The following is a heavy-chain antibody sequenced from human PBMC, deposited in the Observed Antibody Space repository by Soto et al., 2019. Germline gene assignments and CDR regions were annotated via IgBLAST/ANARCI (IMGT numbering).Heavy chain of an antibody. CDR1: GYTLTELS. CDR3: ATPPPMGQQLVRDY. V-gene: IGHV1-24*01. D-gene: IGHD6-13*01. Sequence: RASVNVSCKVSGYTLTELSMHWVRQAPGKGLEWMGGFDPEDGETIYAQKFQGRVAMTEDTSTDTAYMELSSLRSEDTAVYYCATPPPMGQQLVRDYWGQGTLVTVSS. CDR2: FDPEDGET. J-gene: IGHJ4*02.